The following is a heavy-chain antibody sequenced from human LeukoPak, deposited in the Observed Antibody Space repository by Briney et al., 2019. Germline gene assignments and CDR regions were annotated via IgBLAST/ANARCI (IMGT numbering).Heavy chain of an antibody. Sequence: GASVRVSCKASGYTFTIYGISWVRQAPGQGLEWMGWISAYNGNTNYAQKLQGRVTMTTDTSTSTAYMELRSLRSDDTAVYYCARVGYIAAAGIQLSLWFDPWGQGTLVTVSS. J-gene: IGHJ5*02. D-gene: IGHD6-13*01. CDR1: GYTFTIYG. V-gene: IGHV1-18*01. CDR2: ISAYNGNT. CDR3: ARVGYIAAAGIQLSLWFDP.